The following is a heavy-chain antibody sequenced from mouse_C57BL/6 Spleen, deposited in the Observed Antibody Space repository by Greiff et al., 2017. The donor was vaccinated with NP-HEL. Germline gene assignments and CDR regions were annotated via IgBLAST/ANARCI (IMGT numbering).Heavy chain of an antibody. CDR2: INPNNGGT. V-gene: IGHV1-22*01. CDR3: ERSEGDMYYAMDY. J-gene: IGHJ4*01. Sequence: VQLQQSGPELVKPGASVKMSCKASGYTFNDYNMHWVKQSHGKSLEWIGYINPNNGGTSYNQKFKGKATLTVNKSSSTAYMELRSLTSEDAAVYYCERSEGDMYYAMDYWGQGTSVTVSS. D-gene: IGHD2-13*01. CDR1: GYTFNDYN.